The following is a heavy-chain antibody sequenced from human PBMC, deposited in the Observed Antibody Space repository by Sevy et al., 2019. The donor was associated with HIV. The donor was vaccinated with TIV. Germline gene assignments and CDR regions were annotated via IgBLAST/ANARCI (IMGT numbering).Heavy chain of an antibody. CDR1: GFTFSSYA. CDR3: ARDTYDAFDI. J-gene: IGHJ3*02. Sequence: GGYLRLSCAASGFTFSSYAMHWVRQAPGKGLEWVAVISYDGSNKYYADSVKGRFTISRDNSKNTLYLQMNSLRAEATAVYYCARDTYDAFDIWGQGTMVTVSS. CDR2: ISYDGSNK. V-gene: IGHV3-30-3*01.